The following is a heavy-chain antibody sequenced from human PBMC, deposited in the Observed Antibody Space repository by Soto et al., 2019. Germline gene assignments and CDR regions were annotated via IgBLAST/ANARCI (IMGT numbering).Heavy chain of an antibody. V-gene: IGHV4-59*08. CDR1: GGSISSYY. D-gene: IGHD3-10*01. CDR3: ARHVEWFGELLLIDY. J-gene: IGHJ4*02. Sequence: SETLSLTCTFSGGSISSYYWSLIRQPPGKGLEWIGYIYYSGSTNYNPSLKSRVTISVDTSKNQFSLKLSSVTAADTAVYYCARHVEWFGELLLIDYWGQGTLVTVSS. CDR2: IYYSGST.